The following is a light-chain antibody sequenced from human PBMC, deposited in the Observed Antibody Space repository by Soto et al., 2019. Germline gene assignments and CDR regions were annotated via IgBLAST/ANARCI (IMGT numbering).Light chain of an antibody. CDR2: DAS. Sequence: EIVLTQSPATLSLSPGERATLSCRASRSVSSYLAWYQQKPGQTPRLLIHDASSRATGTPVRFSGSGSGTDFTLTISSLEPEDFAVYYCQQYSTSPLYTFGQGTKLEIK. V-gene: IGKV3-11*01. CDR1: RSVSSY. CDR3: QQYSTSPLYT. J-gene: IGKJ2*01.